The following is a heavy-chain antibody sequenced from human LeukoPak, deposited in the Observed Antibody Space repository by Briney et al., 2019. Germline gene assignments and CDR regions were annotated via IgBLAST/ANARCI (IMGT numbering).Heavy chain of an antibody. D-gene: IGHD1-26*01. V-gene: IGHV1-69*05. Sequence: SVKVSCKASGGTFSSYAISWVRQAPGQELEWMGGIIPIFGTANYAQKFQGRVTITTDESTSTAYMELSSLRSEDTAVYYCARTSGSYHGPFDYWGQGTLVTVSS. J-gene: IGHJ4*02. CDR3: ARTSGSYHGPFDY. CDR2: IIPIFGTA. CDR1: GGTFSSYA.